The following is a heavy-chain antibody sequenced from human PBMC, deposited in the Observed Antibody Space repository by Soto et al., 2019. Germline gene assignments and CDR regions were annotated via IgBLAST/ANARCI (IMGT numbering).Heavy chain of an antibody. CDR1: GFPFSTYG. J-gene: IGHJ5*02. Sequence: QMHLVESGGGVVQPGRSLRLSCAASGFPFSTYGIHWVRQAPGKGLEWVAVISYDGSNKYYADSVKGRFTISRDNSKNTLYLQMNSLRAEDTAVYYCARDKVPAAIMSWFDPWGQGTLVTVSS. D-gene: IGHD2-2*01. CDR3: ARDKVPAAIMSWFDP. CDR2: ISYDGSNK. V-gene: IGHV3-30*19.